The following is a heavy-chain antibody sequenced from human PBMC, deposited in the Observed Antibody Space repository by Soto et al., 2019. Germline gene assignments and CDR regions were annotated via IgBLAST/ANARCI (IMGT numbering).Heavy chain of an antibody. J-gene: IGHJ6*02. CDR2: IWYDGSNK. V-gene: IGHV3-33*01. Sequence: PGGSLRLSCAASGFTFSSYGMHWVRQAPGKGLEWVAVIWYDGSNKYYADSVKGRFTISRDNSKNTLYLQMNSLRAEDTAVYYFARVQPRSIPPSSMDVWGQGTTVPVSS. CDR1: GFTFSSYG. CDR3: ARVQPRSIPPSSMDV. D-gene: IGHD2-21*01.